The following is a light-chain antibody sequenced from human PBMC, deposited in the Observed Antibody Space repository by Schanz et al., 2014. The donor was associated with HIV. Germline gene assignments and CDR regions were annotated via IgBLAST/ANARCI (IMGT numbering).Light chain of an antibody. CDR3: HHYGDSRGT. J-gene: IGKJ4*02. CDR2: GAS. CDR1: QSVSSNY. Sequence: EIVLTQSPGTLSLSPGERATLSCRASQSVSSNYLAWYQHNAGQAPRLLIYGASTRATGIPDRFSGSGSSTDFTLTISRLEPDDFAVYYCHHYGDSRGTFGGGTEVDI. V-gene: IGKV3-20*01.